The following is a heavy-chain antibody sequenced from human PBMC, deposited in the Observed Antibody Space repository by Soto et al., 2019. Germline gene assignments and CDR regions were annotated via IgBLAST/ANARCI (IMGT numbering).Heavy chain of an antibody. CDR1: GGSISSYY. D-gene: IGHD3-10*01. J-gene: IGHJ4*02. CDR2: IYYSGST. CDR3: ARAGSSDY. Sequence: SETLSLTCTVSGGSISSYYWSWIRQPPGKGLEWIGYIYYSGSTNYNPSLKSRVTISVDTSKNQFSLKLSSVTAADTAVYYCARAGSSDYWGQGIPVTVSS. V-gene: IGHV4-59*01.